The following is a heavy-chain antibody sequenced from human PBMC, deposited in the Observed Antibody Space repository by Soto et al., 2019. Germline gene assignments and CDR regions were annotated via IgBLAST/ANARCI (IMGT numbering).Heavy chain of an antibody. J-gene: IGHJ4*02. D-gene: IGHD3-22*01. CDR1: GGSISSGDYY. CDR2: IYYSGST. V-gene: IGHV4-30-4*01. CDR3: ARAWPGEKSSGYPWYFDY. Sequence: TLSLTCTVSGGSISSGDYYWSWIRQPPGKGLEWIGYIYYSGSTYYNPSLKSRVTISVDTSKNQFSLKLSSVTAADTAVYYCARAWPGEKSSGYPWYFDYWGQGTLVTVSS.